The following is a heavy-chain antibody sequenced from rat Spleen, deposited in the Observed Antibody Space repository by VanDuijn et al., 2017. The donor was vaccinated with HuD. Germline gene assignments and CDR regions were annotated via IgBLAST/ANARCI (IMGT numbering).Heavy chain of an antibody. Sequence: EVQLVESGGGLVQPGRSLKLSCAASGFTFSDYYMVWVRQAPKKGLEWVASISYEGSSTYYGDSVKGRFTISRDNARSTLYLQINSLRSDDTATYYCTRPDYSRFDYWGQGVMVTVSS. V-gene: IGHV5-22*01. D-gene: IGHD1-2*01. CDR2: ISYEGSST. CDR1: GFTFSDYY. CDR3: TRPDYSRFDY. J-gene: IGHJ2*01.